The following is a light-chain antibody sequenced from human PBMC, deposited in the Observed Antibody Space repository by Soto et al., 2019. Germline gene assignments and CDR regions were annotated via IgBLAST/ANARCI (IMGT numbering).Light chain of an antibody. J-gene: IGKJ1*01. Sequence: EILMTQSPATLSVSPGERATLSCRASQSVRSDLAWYQQKPGQAPRLLIYDASTRATDIPARFSGNGSGTEFTLSISSLQSEDFAVYYCQQYSKWPPWTFGPGTKVDIK. CDR1: QSVRSD. V-gene: IGKV3-15*01. CDR3: QQYSKWPPWT. CDR2: DAS.